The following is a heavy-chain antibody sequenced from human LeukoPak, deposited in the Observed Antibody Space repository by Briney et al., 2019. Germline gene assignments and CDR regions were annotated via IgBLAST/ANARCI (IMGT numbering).Heavy chain of an antibody. CDR2: INHSGST. D-gene: IGHD4-17*01. CDR3: ARNSDYESYYYYYMDV. V-gene: IGHV4-34*01. J-gene: IGHJ6*03. Sequence: SETLSLTCAVYGGSFSGYYWSWIRQPPGKGLEWIGEINHSGSTNYNPSLKSRVTISVDTSKNQFSLKLSPVTAADTAVYYCARNSDYESYYYYYMDVWGKGTTVTVSS. CDR1: GGSFSGYY.